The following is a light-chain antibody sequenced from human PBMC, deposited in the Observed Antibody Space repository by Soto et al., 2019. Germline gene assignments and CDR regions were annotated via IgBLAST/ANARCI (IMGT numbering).Light chain of an antibody. Sequence: EIVLTQSPATLSLSPGERATLSCRASQSVRSSLAWYQQQPGQAPRHLIYDASNRATGIPARFSGSGSGTDFTLTISSLEPKDFAVYYCQQRSNWPGTFGLGTKVEIK. CDR2: DAS. CDR3: QQRSNWPGT. V-gene: IGKV3-11*01. CDR1: QSVRSS. J-gene: IGKJ1*01.